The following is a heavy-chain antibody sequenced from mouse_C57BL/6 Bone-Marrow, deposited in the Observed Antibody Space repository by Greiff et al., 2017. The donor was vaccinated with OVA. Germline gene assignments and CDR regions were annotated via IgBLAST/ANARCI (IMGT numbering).Heavy chain of an antibody. J-gene: IGHJ3*01. CDR1: GCTFTSYW. CDR3: ARSENYSKGAWFAY. CDR2: INPSNGGT. V-gene: IGHV1-53*01. D-gene: IGHD2-5*01. Sequence: QVQLQQPGTELVKPGASVKLSCKASGCTFTSYWMHWVKQRPGQGLEWIGNINPSNGGTNYNEKFKSKATLTVDKSSSTAYMQLSSLTSEDCAVYYCARSENYSKGAWFAYWGQGTLVTVSA.